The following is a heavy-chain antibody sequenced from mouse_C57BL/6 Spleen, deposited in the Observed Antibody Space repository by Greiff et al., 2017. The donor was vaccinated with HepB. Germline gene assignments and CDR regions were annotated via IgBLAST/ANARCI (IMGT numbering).Heavy chain of an antibody. J-gene: IGHJ1*03. CDR1: GFTFSDYG. CDR3: ASASWADWYFDG. V-gene: IGHV5-17*01. D-gene: IGHD4-1*01. Sequence: DVQLVESGGGLVKPGGSLKLSCAASGFTFSDYGMHWVRQAPEKGLEWVAYISSGSSTIYYADTVKGRFPISRDNAKNNLFLQMTSMRSEDTAMYYCASASWADWYFDGWGTGTTVTVAS. CDR2: ISSGSSTI.